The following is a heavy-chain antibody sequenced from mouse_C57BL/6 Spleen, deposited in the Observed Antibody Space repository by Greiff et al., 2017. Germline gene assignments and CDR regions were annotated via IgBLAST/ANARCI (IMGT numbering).Heavy chain of an antibody. Sequence: EVQLQQSGPELVKPGASVKISCKASGYSFTDYNMNWVKQSNGKSLEWIGVINPNYGTNSYNQKFKGKGTLTVDRSSSTAYMQLNSLTSEDCAVYYCARGYYGSSPWYFDVWGTGTTVTVSS. CDR3: ARGYYGSSPWYFDV. CDR2: INPNYGTN. J-gene: IGHJ1*03. D-gene: IGHD1-1*01. V-gene: IGHV1-39*01. CDR1: GYSFTDYN.